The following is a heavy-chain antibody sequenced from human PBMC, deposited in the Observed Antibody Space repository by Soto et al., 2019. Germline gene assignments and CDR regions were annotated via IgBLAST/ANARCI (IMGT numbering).Heavy chain of an antibody. J-gene: IGHJ6*02. V-gene: IGHV4-31*03. CDR1: GGSISSGGYY. Sequence: SETLSLTCTVSGGSISSGGYYWSWIRQHPGKGLEWIGYIYYSGSTYYNPSLKSRVTISVDTSKNQFSLKLSSVTAADTAVYYCARDLSRVYGGTLYYYYGMDVWGQGTTVTVS. CDR2: IYYSGST. D-gene: IGHD2-15*01. CDR3: ARDLSRVYGGTLYYYYGMDV.